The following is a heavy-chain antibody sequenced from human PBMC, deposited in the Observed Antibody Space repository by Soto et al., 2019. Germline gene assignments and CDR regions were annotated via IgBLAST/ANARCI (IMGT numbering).Heavy chain of an antibody. D-gene: IGHD3-16*02. Sequence: GGSLRLSCAASGFTFSSYWMSWVRQAPGKGLEWVANIKQDGSEKYYVDSVKGRFTISRDNAKNSLYLQMNSLRAEDTAVYYCARNLGYDYIWGSYRDSPFDIWGQGTMVTVSS. CDR3: ARNLGYDYIWGSYRDSPFDI. J-gene: IGHJ3*02. CDR2: IKQDGSEK. V-gene: IGHV3-7*01. CDR1: GFTFSSYW.